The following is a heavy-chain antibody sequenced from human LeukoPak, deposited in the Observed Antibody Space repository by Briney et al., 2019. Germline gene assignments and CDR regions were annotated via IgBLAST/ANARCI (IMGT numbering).Heavy chain of an antibody. CDR3: ARDERDSSPGAFDI. Sequence: PSQTLSLTCTVSGGSITSGSYLWSWIRQPAGKGLEWIGRIYTSGSTNYNPSLKSRVTILVDTSKNQFSLKLSSVTAADTAVYYCARDERDSSPGAFDIWGQGTMVTVSS. V-gene: IGHV4-61*02. J-gene: IGHJ3*02. CDR1: GGSITSGSYL. CDR2: IYTSGST. D-gene: IGHD2/OR15-2a*01.